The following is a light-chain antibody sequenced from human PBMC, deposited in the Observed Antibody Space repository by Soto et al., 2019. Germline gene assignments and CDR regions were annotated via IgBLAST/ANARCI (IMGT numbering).Light chain of an antibody. Sequence: QSVLTQPPSASGSPGQSVTVSCTGSSSDVGAYKYVSWYQQHPGKAPKLIIYEVSKRPSGVPDRFSGSKSGNTASLTVSGLQAEDEADYYCSSYGGSNNLLFGGGTKLTVL. V-gene: IGLV2-8*01. CDR1: SSDVGAYKY. J-gene: IGLJ2*01. CDR3: SSYGGSNNLL. CDR2: EVS.